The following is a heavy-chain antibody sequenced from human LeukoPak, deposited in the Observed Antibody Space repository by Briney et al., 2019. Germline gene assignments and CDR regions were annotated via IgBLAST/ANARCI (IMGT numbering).Heavy chain of an antibody. CDR1: GFTFSSYE. V-gene: IGHV3-48*03. Sequence: GGSLRLSCAASGFTFSSYEMNWVHQAPGNGLEWISYISSSGSTIYYADSVKGRFTISRDNAKNSLYLQMNSLRAEDTAVYYCAELGITMIGGVWGKGTTVTISS. D-gene: IGHD3-10*02. CDR3: AELGITMIGGV. J-gene: IGHJ6*04. CDR2: ISSSGSTI.